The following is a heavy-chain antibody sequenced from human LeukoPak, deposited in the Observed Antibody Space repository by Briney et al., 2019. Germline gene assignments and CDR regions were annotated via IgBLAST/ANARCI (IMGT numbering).Heavy chain of an antibody. Sequence: GGSLRLSCAASGFTFSSYWMNWVRQAPGKGLEWVANIKEDGSEKHYVDSVKGRFTISRDNAKNSLYLQMNSLRAEDTAVYYCARELLGHGYNSGDFDYWGQGTLVTVSS. V-gene: IGHV3-7*01. J-gene: IGHJ4*02. D-gene: IGHD5-24*01. CDR1: GFTFSSYW. CDR2: IKEDGSEK. CDR3: ARELLGHGYNSGDFDY.